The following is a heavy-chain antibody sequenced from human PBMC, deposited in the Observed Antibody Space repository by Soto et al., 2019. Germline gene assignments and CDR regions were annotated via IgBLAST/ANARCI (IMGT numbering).Heavy chain of an antibody. CDR3: ARASGLSIYNWFDP. CDR1: NGSIGGFY. V-gene: IGHV4-59*01. Sequence: SETLSLTCSISNGSIGGFYWNWIRQSPEKGLEWIGQIYFSGSTIYSPSFQSRVTLSVDSSKSQVALRLTSVTAADTAVYFCARASGLSIYNWFDPWGQGILVT. D-gene: IGHD3-10*01. CDR2: IYFSGST. J-gene: IGHJ5*02.